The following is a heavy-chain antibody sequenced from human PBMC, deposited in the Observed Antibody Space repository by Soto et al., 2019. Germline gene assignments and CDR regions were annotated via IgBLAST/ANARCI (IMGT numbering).Heavy chain of an antibody. CDR3: ARESEDLTSTFDY. Sequence: EVQVVESGGGLGKPGGSLRLSCAASGFTFTRYSMNWVRQAPGKGLEWVSSISSTTNYIYYGDSMKGRFTISRDNAKNSVYLEMNSLRSEATAVYYCARESEDLTSTFDYWGQGNLVNLSS. V-gene: IGHV3-21*06. J-gene: IGHJ4*02. CDR2: ISSTTNYI. CDR1: GFTFTRYS.